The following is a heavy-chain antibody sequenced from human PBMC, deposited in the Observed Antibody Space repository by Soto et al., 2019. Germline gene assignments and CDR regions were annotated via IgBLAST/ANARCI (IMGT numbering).Heavy chain of an antibody. CDR3: ATVELLWYQRNPSSPLRK. CDR2: FDPEDGET. J-gene: IGHJ4*02. CDR1: GYTLTELS. Sequence: ASVKVSCKVSGYTLTELSMRWVRQAPGKGLEWMGGFDPEDGETIYAQKFQGRVTMTEDTSTDTAYMELSSLRSEDTAVYYCATVELLWYQRNPSSPLRKRGQGTLVTVSS. D-gene: IGHD3-10*01. V-gene: IGHV1-24*01.